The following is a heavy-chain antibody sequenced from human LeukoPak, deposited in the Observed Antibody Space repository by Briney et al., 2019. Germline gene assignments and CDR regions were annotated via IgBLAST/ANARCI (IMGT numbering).Heavy chain of an antibody. Sequence: SETLSLTCTVSGDSIVCSNCYWGWVRQPPGTGLVWNGSIYYSGDTHYNPSLTSRVTISVDRSKSQFSLKLSSVSAADTAVYDCARRYSRRYYIDWGQGNLVTVSS. CDR2: IYYSGDT. CDR1: GDSIVCSNCY. CDR3: ARRYSRRYYID. V-gene: IGHV4-39*01. J-gene: IGHJ4*02. D-gene: IGHD3-10*01.